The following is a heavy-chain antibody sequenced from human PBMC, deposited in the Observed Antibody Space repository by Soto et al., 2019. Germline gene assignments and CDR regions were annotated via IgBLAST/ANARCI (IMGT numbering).Heavy chain of an antibody. CDR2: IIPIFGTA. CDR3: AHLHYCSSTSCPWGWFDP. V-gene: IGHV1-69*13. J-gene: IGHJ5*02. D-gene: IGHD2-2*01. Sequence: GASVKVSCKASGGTFSSYAISWVRQAPGQGLEWMGGIIPIFGTANYAQKFQGRVTITADESTSTAYMELSSLRSEDTAVYYCAHLHYCSSTSCPWGWFDPWGQGTLVTVSS. CDR1: GGTFSSYA.